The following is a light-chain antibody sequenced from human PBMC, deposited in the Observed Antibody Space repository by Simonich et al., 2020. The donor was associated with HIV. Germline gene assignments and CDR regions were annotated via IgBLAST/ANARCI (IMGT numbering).Light chain of an antibody. Sequence: DIVITQYPDSLAVSLGERATINCKSSQSVLYSSNNKNYLAWYQQKPGQPPKLLIHCAASRESGVPDRFSGSGSGTDFTLTISSLQAEDVAVYYCQQYYSIPWTFGQGTKVEIK. V-gene: IGKV4-1*01. CDR3: QQYYSIPWT. J-gene: IGKJ1*01. CDR1: QSVLYSSNNKNY. CDR2: CAA.